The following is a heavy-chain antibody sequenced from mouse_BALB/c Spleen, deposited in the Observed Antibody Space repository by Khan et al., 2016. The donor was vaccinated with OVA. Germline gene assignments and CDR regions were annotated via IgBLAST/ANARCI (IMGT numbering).Heavy chain of an antibody. Sequence: QVRLQQSGPGLVAPSQSLSITCTISGFSLTNYGVHWVRQPPGKGLEWLVVIWSDGSKTYNSDLKSRLSISKDNSKSQVFLKMNSLQTDDTAMYYCARQPYYHYYVMDYWGQGTSVTVSS. V-gene: IGHV2-6-1*01. J-gene: IGHJ4*01. CDR1: GFSLTNYG. CDR2: IWSDGSK. CDR3: ARQPYYHYYVMDY. D-gene: IGHD2-10*01.